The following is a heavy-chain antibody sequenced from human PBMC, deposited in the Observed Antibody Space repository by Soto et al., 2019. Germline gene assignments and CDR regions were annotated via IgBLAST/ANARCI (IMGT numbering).Heavy chain of an antibody. J-gene: IGHJ5*02. CDR1: GLSFSGYY. Sequence: PSETLSLTCAVYGLSFSGYYVTWIRQPPGKGLEWIGSIHYSGSTYYNPSLKSRVTISVDTSKSQFSLKLSSVTAADTAVYYCARHLKYSSYWSWGQGTLVTVSS. CDR2: IHYSGST. V-gene: IGHV4-34*01. D-gene: IGHD6-13*01. CDR3: ARHLKYSSYWS.